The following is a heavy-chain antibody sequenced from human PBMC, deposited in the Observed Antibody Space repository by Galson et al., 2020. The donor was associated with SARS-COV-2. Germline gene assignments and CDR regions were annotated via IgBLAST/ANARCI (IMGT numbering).Heavy chain of an antibody. Sequence: SQTLSLTCTVSGDSIGSGDYSWNWIRQSPGKGLEWVGYIYNSGSTYYNPSLKSRVSISVVAFNNQFSLRLSSVTAADTAVYYCARDSGQGVGTGPDYFDHWGQGTLVTVAS. D-gene: IGHD2-21*02. CDR2: IYNSGST. V-gene: IGHV4-30-4*07. J-gene: IGHJ4*02. CDR3: ARDSGQGVGTGPDYFDH. CDR1: GDSIGSGDYS.